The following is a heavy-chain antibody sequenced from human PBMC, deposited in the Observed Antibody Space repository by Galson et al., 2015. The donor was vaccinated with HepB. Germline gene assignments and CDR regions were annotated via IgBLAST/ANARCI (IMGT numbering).Heavy chain of an antibody. CDR3: AREGGTVAYYDFWSGYYPYYGMDV. CDR2: ISAYNGNT. V-gene: IGHV1-18*04. Sequence: SVKVSCKASGYTFTSYGISWVRQAPGQGLEWMGWISAYNGNTNYAQKLQGRVTMTTDTSTSTAYMELRSLRSDDTAVYYCAREGGTVAYYDFWSGYYPYYGMDVWGQGTTVTVSS. J-gene: IGHJ6*02. D-gene: IGHD3-3*01. CDR1: GYTFTSYG.